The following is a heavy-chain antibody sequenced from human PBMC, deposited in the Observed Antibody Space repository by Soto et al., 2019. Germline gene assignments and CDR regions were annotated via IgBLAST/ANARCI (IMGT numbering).Heavy chain of an antibody. CDR1: GFTFSSYG. D-gene: IGHD3-3*01. J-gene: IGHJ4*02. Sequence: HPGGSLRLSCAASGFTFSSYGMHWVRQAPGKGLEWVAVISYDGSNKYYADSVKGRFTISRDNSKNTLYLQMNSLRAEDTAVYYCAKNSPNFGLEWLSLVDYWGQGTLVTVSS. CDR2: ISYDGSNK. V-gene: IGHV3-30*18. CDR3: AKNSPNFGLEWLSLVDY.